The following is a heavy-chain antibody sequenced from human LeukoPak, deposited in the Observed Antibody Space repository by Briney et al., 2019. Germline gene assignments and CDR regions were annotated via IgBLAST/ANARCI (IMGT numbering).Heavy chain of an antibody. D-gene: IGHD6-6*01. J-gene: IGHJ4*02. CDR1: GASISSYY. CDR2: VSDSGST. Sequence: SETLSLTCTVSGASISSYYWSWIRQPPGKGLEWIGYVSDSGSTNYNPSLKSRVTISVDTSKNQFSLKLSSVTAADTAVYYCARQNGQLVNYWGQGILVTVSS. V-gene: IGHV4-59*08. CDR3: ARQNGQLVNY.